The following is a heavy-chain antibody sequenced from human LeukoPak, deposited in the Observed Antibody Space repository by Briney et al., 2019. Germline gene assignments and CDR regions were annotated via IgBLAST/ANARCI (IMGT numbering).Heavy chain of an antibody. Sequence: GGSLRLSCAASGFTFSSYGMHWVRQAPGKGLEWVAVISYDGSNKYYADSVKGRFTISRDNSKNTLYLQMNSLRAEDTAVYYCAKASDSYYYDSSGPFFDYWGQGTLVTVSS. CDR2: ISYDGSNK. CDR3: AKASDSYYYDSSGPFFDY. J-gene: IGHJ4*02. D-gene: IGHD3-22*01. V-gene: IGHV3-30*18. CDR1: GFTFSSYG.